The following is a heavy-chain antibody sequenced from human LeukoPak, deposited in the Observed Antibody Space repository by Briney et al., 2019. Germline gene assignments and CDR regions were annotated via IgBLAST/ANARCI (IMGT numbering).Heavy chain of an antibody. CDR3: ARSDYYGSGSYYNGIDY. CDR1: GGSISSYY. V-gene: IGHV4-59*01. CDR2: IYYSGST. J-gene: IGHJ4*02. Sequence: SETLSLTCTVSGGSISSYYWSWIRQPPGKGLEWIGYIYYSGSTNYNPSLKSRITISVDTSKNQFSLKLSSVTAADTAVYYCARSDYYGSGSYYNGIDYWGQGTLVTVSS. D-gene: IGHD3-10*01.